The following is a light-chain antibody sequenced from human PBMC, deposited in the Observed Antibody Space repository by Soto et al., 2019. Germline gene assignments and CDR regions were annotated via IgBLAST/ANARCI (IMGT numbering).Light chain of an antibody. Sequence: QSALTQPRSVSGSPGQSVTISCTGSSSDVGGYNYVTWYQQQPGKAPKLLIYDVTIRTSGVSARFSGSKSGNTASLTISGLQAEDDADYFCWSYEGTYTSFVFGTGTKLTVL. CDR2: DVT. J-gene: IGLJ1*01. V-gene: IGLV2-11*01. CDR1: SSDVGGYNY. CDR3: WSYEGTYTSFV.